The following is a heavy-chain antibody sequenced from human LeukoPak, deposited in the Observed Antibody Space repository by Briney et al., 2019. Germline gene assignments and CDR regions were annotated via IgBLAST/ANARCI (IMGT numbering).Heavy chain of an antibody. CDR3: AYNRNFALDN. D-gene: IGHD1-14*01. Sequence: SETLSLTCTVSGGSIRSSYYYWGWIRQPPGKGLEWIGSIYDSGSTYYNPSLKSRVTISVDTSRNHFSLKLTSVTAADTAVYFCAYNRNFALDNWGQGTLVTVSS. J-gene: IGHJ4*01. V-gene: IGHV4-39*07. CDR2: IYDSGST. CDR1: GGSIRSSYYY.